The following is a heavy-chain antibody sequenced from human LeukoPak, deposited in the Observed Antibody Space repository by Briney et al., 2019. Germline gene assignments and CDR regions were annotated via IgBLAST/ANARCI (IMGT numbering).Heavy chain of an antibody. D-gene: IGHD5-18*01. CDR3: AREVGGYSYSVAPHYYYMDV. CDR2: ISSSSSYI. V-gene: IGHV3-21*01. J-gene: IGHJ6*03. Sequence: PGGSLRLSCAASGFTFSSYSMNWVRQAPGKGLEWVSSISSSSSYIYYADSVKGRFTISRDNAKNSLYLQMNSLRAEDTAVYYCAREVGGYSYSVAPHYYYMDVWGKGTTVTVSS. CDR1: GFTFSSYS.